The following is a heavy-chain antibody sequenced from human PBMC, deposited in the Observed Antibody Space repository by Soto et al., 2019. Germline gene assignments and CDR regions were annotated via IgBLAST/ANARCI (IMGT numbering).Heavy chain of an antibody. D-gene: IGHD3-10*01. Sequence: PSETLSLTCTVSGGSISSSSYYGGWIRQPPGKGLEWIGSIYYSGSTYYNPSLKSRVTISVDTSKNQFSLKLSSVTAADTAVYYCARQVLLWFGEFNDAFDIWGQGTMVTVSS. J-gene: IGHJ3*02. V-gene: IGHV4-39*01. CDR1: GGSISSSSYY. CDR3: ARQVLLWFGEFNDAFDI. CDR2: IYYSGST.